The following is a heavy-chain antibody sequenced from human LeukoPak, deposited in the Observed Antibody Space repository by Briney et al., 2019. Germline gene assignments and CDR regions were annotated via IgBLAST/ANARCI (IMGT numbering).Heavy chain of an antibody. V-gene: IGHV1-2*02. CDR2: INAKTGST. D-gene: IGHD3-10*01. J-gene: IGHJ5*02. Sequence: ATVPVSCQPSGYCLSGNYIQWVRQAPPQPLEWMGWINAKTGSTNYAEKFQGRVTMTRDTSISTCYMELSRLRSDDVAVYYCARSSGGSGRWGDNWFDPWGQGTLVIVSS. CDR1: GYCLSGNY. CDR3: ARSSGGSGRWGDNWFDP.